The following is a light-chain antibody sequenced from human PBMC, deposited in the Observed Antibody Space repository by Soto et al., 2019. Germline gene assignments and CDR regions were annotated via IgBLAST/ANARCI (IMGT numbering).Light chain of an antibody. V-gene: IGLV2-11*01. CDR1: SSDVGGHNY. Sequence: QSALTQPRSVSGSPGQSVTISCTGTSSDVGGHNYVSWYQQHPGKAPKVMIYDVSERPSGVPDRFSGSKSGNTASLTISGLHAEDEADYYCCSYAGSPRYVLGTGTKLTVL. CDR3: CSYAGSPRYV. CDR2: DVS. J-gene: IGLJ1*01.